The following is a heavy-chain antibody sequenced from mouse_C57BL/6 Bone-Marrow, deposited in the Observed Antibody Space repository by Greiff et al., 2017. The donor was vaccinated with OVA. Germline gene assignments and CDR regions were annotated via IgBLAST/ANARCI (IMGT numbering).Heavy chain of an antibody. V-gene: IGHV1-50*01. CDR3: AGWEFAY. Sequence: QVQLQQPGAELVKPGASVKLSCKASGYTFTSYWIQWVKQRPGQGLEWIGEIDPSDGYTNYNQKFKGKATVTVETSSSTANMQLSSLTSEDSAVYYCAGWEFAYWGQGTLVTVSA. D-gene: IGHD4-1*01. CDR1: GYTFTSYW. J-gene: IGHJ3*01. CDR2: IDPSDGYT.